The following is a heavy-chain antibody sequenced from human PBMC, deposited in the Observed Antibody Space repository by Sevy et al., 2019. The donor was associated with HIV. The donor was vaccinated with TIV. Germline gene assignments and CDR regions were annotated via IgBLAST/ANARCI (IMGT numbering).Heavy chain of an antibody. CDR1: GIAFSTYA. CDR3: AKDFSDVYYYDSSATVDY. Sequence: GGSLRLSCAASGIAFSTYAMFWVRQAPGKGPEWVSSISASGYSTYYPDSVKGRFTLSRDNSRNTLDLQMNSLRADDTAVYYCAKDFSDVYYYDSSATVDYWGQGTLVTVSS. D-gene: IGHD3-22*01. CDR2: ISASGYST. J-gene: IGHJ4*02. V-gene: IGHV3-23*01.